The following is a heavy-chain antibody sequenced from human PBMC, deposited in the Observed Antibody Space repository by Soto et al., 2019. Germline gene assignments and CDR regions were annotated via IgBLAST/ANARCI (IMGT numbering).Heavy chain of an antibody. V-gene: IGHV3-48*02. J-gene: IGHJ4*02. CDR3: ARSVEGHFDY. Sequence: EVQLVESGGGLVQPGGSLRLSCAASGFPFSIYSMNWVRQAPGKGLEWFSYITSDTNTIKYADSVKGRFTISRDNAKNSLYLQMNNLRDEDTAVYFCARSVEGHFDYWGQGTVVTVSS. CDR2: ITSDTNTI. D-gene: IGHD6-19*01. CDR1: GFPFSIYS.